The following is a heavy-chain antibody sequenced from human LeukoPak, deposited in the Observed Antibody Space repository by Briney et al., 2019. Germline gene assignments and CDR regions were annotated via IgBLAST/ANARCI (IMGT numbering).Heavy chain of an antibody. Sequence: ASVKVSCTASGYTFTIYSISWVRQAPGQGLEWMGWISAYNGNTHYAKKLQGRVTMTTDTSTSTAYMELRSLRSDDTAVYCCAREGVQLWLDLSYWGQGTLVTVSS. CDR1: GYTFTIYS. CDR2: ISAYNGNT. CDR3: AREGVQLWLDLSY. D-gene: IGHD5-18*01. V-gene: IGHV1-18*01. J-gene: IGHJ4*02.